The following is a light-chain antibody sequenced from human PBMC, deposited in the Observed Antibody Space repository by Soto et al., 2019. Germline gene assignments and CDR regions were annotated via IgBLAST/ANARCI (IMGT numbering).Light chain of an antibody. Sequence: EIVLTQSPGTLSLSPGERATLSCRASQSVSNNYLAWHQQTPGQAPRLLIYGASNRATGIPDRFSGSGSGTDFPLTISRLEHEDFAVYYCQQYGSSGTFGQGTKVDI. J-gene: IGKJ1*01. CDR1: QSVSNNY. CDR2: GAS. V-gene: IGKV3-20*01. CDR3: QQYGSSGT.